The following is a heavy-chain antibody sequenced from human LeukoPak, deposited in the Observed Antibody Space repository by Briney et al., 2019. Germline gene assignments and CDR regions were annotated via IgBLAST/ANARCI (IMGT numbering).Heavy chain of an antibody. CDR2: IRWNSGSI. D-gene: IGHD2-15*01. CDR3: AREGPCSGGTCYSDP. J-gene: IGHJ5*02. CDR1: GFTFDYYS. V-gene: IGHV3-9*01. Sequence: GGSLILSCAASGFTFDYYSMHWVRQAPGKGLEWDPGIRWNSGSIGYADSVKGRFTISSDNDQNSLYLQMNSLRAEDTAVYHCAREGPCSGGTCYSDPWGQGTLVTVSS.